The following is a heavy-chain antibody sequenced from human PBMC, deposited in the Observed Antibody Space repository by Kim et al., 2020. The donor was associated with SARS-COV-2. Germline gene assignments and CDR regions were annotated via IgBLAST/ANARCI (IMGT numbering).Heavy chain of an antibody. J-gene: IGHJ4*02. D-gene: IGHD3-10*01. V-gene: IGHV3-23*01. CDR3: ATWFDFGQSFGY. CDR1: GFTFSSYV. CDR2: ISGSGDIT. Sequence: GGSLRLSCAASGFTFSSYVMSWVRQAPGKGLEWVSVISGSGDITYYADSVKGRLTISRDNSKNTLYLQMNSLGDEDTALYYCATWFDFGQSFGYWGQGTLVTVSS.